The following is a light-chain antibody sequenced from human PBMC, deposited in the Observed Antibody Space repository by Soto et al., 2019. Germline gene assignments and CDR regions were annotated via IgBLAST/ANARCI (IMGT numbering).Light chain of an antibody. CDR3: QHHNSYSQT. Sequence: DIRMTQSPPTLSASVGDRVTITCRASQSIRHYLAWYQQMPGKAPKLLIYGASTLQSGDPSRFSDSGSGTEFPHTSSSQQPDDFGTYYCQHHNSYSQTFGQGNKVEIK. CDR2: GAS. V-gene: IGKV1-5*01. CDR1: QSIRHY. J-gene: IGKJ1*01.